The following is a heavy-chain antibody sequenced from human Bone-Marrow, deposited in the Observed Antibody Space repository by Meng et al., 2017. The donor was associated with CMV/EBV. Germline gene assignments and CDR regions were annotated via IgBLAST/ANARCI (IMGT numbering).Heavy chain of an antibody. J-gene: IGHJ6*02. CDR3: ARGVARTYYDFWSGCGDV. D-gene: IGHD3-3*01. Sequence: ASVKVSCKASGDTFTSYDINWVRQATGQGLEWMGWMNPNSGNTGYAQKFQGRVTITRKTSISTAYMGLSSLRSEDTAVYYCARGVARTYYDFWSGCGDVWGQGTTVTVSS. CDR1: GDTFTSYD. CDR2: MNPNSGNT. V-gene: IGHV1-8*03.